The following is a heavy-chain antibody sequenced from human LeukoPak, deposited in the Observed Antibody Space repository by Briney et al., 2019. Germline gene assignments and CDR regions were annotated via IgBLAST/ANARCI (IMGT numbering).Heavy chain of an antibody. CDR2: IGGSGAST. CDR3: ATVSSATGSDN. Sequence: PGGSLRLSCAASGFTFNTYNMNWVRQAPGKGLEWVSSIGGSGASTYYADSVKGRFTISRDNSENTLYLQVNSLRADDTAVYYCATVSSATGSDNWGQGTLVTVSS. CDR1: GFTFNTYN. V-gene: IGHV3-23*01. D-gene: IGHD3-9*01. J-gene: IGHJ4*02.